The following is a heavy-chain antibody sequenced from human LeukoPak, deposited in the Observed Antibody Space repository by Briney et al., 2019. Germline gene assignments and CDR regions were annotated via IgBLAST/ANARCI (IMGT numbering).Heavy chain of an antibody. V-gene: IGHV4-34*01. CDR2: INHSGST. CDR3: ARGSPNLRYCSSTSCRTPGYFQH. Sequence: SETLSLTCAVYGGSFSGYYWSWIRQPPGKGLEWIGEINHSGSTNYNPSLKSRVTISVDTSKNQFSLKLSSVTAADTAVYYCARGSPNLRYCSSTSCRTPGYFQHRGQGTLVTVSS. CDR1: GGSFSGYY. D-gene: IGHD2-2*01. J-gene: IGHJ1*01.